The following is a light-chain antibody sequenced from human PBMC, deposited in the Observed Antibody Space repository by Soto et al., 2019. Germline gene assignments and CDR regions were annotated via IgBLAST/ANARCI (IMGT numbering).Light chain of an antibody. Sequence: DIQMTQSPTTLSASVGDRAIITCRASQTVRTGLAWFQQKPGEPPKLLIYKASRLESGVSSRFSGSGYGTDFTLTITNLVPGDSATYFCQQYDASPLTFGQGTKLEIK. V-gene: IGKV1-5*03. J-gene: IGKJ2*01. CDR1: QTVRTG. CDR2: KAS. CDR3: QQYDASPLT.